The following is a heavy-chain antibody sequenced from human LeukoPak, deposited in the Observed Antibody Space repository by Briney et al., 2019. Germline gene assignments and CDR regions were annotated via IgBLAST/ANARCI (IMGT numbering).Heavy chain of an antibody. Sequence: GGSLRLSCAASGFTFSSYSMNWVRQAPGKGLEWVSSISSSSSYIYYAGSVKGRFTISRDNAKNPLYLQMNSLRAEDTAVYYCARATPSLPNWFDPWGQGTLVTVSS. CDR1: GFTFSSYS. CDR3: ARATPSLPNWFDP. J-gene: IGHJ5*02. CDR2: ISSSSSYI. V-gene: IGHV3-21*01.